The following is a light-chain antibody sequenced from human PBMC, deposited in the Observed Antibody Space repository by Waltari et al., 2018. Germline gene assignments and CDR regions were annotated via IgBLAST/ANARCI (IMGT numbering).Light chain of an antibody. Sequence: QSVLMQPPTVSAHPGQRVTISCSGSSYDIGDKYISGYHQLPGIAPKLLVYENDNQPSEIPDRFSASKSGTSATLAITGLQTGDEANYYCATWDSNLRAEVFGGGTKLTVL. V-gene: IGLV1-51*02. CDR2: END. J-gene: IGLJ3*02. CDR3: ATWDSNLRAEV. CDR1: SYDIGDKY.